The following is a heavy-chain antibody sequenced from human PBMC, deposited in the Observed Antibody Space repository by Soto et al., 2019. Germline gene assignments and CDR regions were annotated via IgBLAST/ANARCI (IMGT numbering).Heavy chain of an antibody. CDR3: AKDVYSSSPNNWFDP. CDR2: ISGSGGST. D-gene: IGHD6-13*01. Sequence: GESLRLSCAASGFTFSSYAMSWVRQAPGKGLEWVSAISGSGGSTYYADSVKGRFTISRDNSKNTLYLQINSLRAEDAAVYYCAKDVYSSSPNNWFDPWGQGTLVTVSS. J-gene: IGHJ5*02. CDR1: GFTFSSYA. V-gene: IGHV3-23*01.